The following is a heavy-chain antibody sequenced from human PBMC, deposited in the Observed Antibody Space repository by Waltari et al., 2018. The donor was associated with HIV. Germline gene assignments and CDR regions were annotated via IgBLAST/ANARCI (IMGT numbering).Heavy chain of an antibody. CDR1: GFRSNEIT. CDR3: ARDIPDYDWSPTYV. J-gene: IGHJ6*02. D-gene: IGHD3-9*01. V-gene: IGHV3-21*02. Sequence: VQLLESGGGLVKPGGSLSLACAASGFRSNEITRNWIRQPPGWWLEWVSSISDSGTLKFYADSVKGRFTVSRDNAKNQLFLQITRLRVEDSGVYYCARDIPDYDWSPTYVWGQGTTVTVS. CDR2: ISDSGTLK.